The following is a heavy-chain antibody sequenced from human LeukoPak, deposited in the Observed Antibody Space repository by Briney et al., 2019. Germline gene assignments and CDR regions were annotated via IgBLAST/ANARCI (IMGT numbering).Heavy chain of an antibody. CDR3: AKTQGYYDC. J-gene: IGHJ4*02. D-gene: IGHD3-22*01. CDR2: IGVGGTT. Sequence: GGSLRLAWAASGFTFSSYGMNWDRQAPGKGLEWVSGIGVGGTTYYADSVKGRFTISRDTSKNTLYLQMNSLRAEDTAVYYCAKTQGYYDCWGQGTLVTVSS. V-gene: IGHV3-23*01. CDR1: GFTFSSYG.